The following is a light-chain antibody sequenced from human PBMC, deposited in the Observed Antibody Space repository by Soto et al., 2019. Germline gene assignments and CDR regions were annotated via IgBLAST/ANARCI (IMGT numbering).Light chain of an antibody. V-gene: IGLV2-23*01. Sequence: QSALTQPLCVSWFPGQSMTISGTGTGNDVGSYNLVSWYQQLPGKAPKLMIYEGSKRPSGVSNRFSGSKSCNKASLTIFGLQAEDEAEYYCRSYAGSNNSVFGTGTKVTVL. J-gene: IGLJ1*01. CDR2: EGS. CDR1: GNDVGSYNL. CDR3: RSYAGSNNSV.